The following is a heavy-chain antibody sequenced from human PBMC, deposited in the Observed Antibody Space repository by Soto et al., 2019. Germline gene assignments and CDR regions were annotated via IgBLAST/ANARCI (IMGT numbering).Heavy chain of an antibody. CDR1: GYTFTSYA. D-gene: IGHD6-13*01. CDR2: INAGNGNT. J-gene: IGHJ4*02. CDR3: ARGIAAAGTDFDY. V-gene: IGHV1-3*01. Sequence: ASVKVSCKASGYTFTSYAMHWVRQAPGQRLEWMGWINAGNGNTKYSQKFQGRVTITRDTSASTAYMELSSLRSEDTAVYYCARGIAAAGTDFDYWGQGTLVTVSS.